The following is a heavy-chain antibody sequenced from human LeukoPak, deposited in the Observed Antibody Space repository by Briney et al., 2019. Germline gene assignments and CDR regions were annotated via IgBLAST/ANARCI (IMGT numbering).Heavy chain of an antibody. J-gene: IGHJ4*02. D-gene: IGHD1-26*01. V-gene: IGHV3-30*18. CDR3: AKDGGGSYFHIDY. CDR2: ISYDGSNK. CDR1: GFTFSSYG. Sequence: PGRSLRLSCAASGFTFSSYGMHWVRQAPGKGLEWVAVISYDGSNKYYADSVKGRFTISRDNSKNTLYLQMNSLRAEDTAVYYCAKDGGGSYFHIDYWGQGTLVTVSS.